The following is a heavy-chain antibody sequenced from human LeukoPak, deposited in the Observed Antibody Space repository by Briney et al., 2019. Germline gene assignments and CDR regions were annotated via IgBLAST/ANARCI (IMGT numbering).Heavy chain of an antibody. CDR2: IYTSGST. CDR1: GGSISSYY. J-gene: IGHJ4*02. Sequence: MTSETLSLTCTVSGGSISSYYWSWLRQPAGKGLEWIGRIYTSGSTNYNPSLKSRVTMSVDTSKNQFSLKLSSVTAADTAVYYCARDSRYFDWFLFDYWGQGTLVTVSS. V-gene: IGHV4-4*07. D-gene: IGHD3-9*01. CDR3: ARDSRYFDWFLFDY.